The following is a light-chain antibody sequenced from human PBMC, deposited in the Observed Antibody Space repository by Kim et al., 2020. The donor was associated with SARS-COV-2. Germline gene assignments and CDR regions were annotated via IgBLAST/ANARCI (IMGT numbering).Light chain of an antibody. CDR1: QKMASRY. CDR2: GAS. Sequence: GGRATPACRASQKMASRYLAWYQQRPGQAPRLLMSGASSRATGVPDRFSGSGSGTDFTLTITRLEPEDFAVYYCQQYGDSLSLTFGGGTKVDIK. V-gene: IGKV3-20*01. J-gene: IGKJ4*01. CDR3: QQYGDSLSLT.